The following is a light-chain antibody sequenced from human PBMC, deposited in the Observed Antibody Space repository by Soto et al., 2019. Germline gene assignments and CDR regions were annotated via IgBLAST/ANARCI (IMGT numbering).Light chain of an antibody. CDR1: QSFSSN. Sequence: IVMTPSPATLSVSPGERATLCCRASQSFSSNLAWYQQKPGQPPRLLIYGASTRATGIPARFSGSGSGTEFTLTISSLQSEDFAVYYCQQHNHWPPITFGQGTRLEIK. CDR2: GAS. J-gene: IGKJ5*01. CDR3: QQHNHWPPIT. V-gene: IGKV3-15*01.